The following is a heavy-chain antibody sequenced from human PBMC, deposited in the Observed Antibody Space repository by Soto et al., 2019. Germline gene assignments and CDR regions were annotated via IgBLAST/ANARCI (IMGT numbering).Heavy chain of an antibody. CDR2: VNHSGST. CDR1: GGSFSGYY. J-gene: IGHJ4*02. Sequence: QVQLQQWGAGLLKPSETLSLTCAVYGGSFSGYYSAWIRQPPGTGLERIGEVNHSGSTNNNPPLKSRVTIAVDTAKNHLSLKLTSVTAADTSVYYCARDKITGHFSYWGQGTLVTVSS. CDR3: ARDKITGHFSY. V-gene: IGHV4-34*01. D-gene: IGHD2-8*02.